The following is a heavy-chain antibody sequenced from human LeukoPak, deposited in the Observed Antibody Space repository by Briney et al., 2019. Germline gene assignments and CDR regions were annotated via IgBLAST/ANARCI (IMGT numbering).Heavy chain of an antibody. CDR3: AKGGSSWSYYFDS. CDR2: ISPSAGTT. Sequence: AGGSLRLSCAASRFTFSSYAMTWARQTPGKGLEWVSAISPSAGTTYYADSVKGRFTISRDNSKNTLYLQMNSLRVDDTALYYCAKGGSSWSYYFDSWGQGTLVTVSS. J-gene: IGHJ4*02. D-gene: IGHD6-13*01. V-gene: IGHV3-23*01. CDR1: RFTFSSYA.